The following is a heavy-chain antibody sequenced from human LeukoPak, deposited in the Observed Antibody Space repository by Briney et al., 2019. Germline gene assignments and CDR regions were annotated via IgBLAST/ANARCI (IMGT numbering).Heavy chain of an antibody. D-gene: IGHD3-10*01. J-gene: IGHJ6*02. Sequence: ASVTVSCKASGYTFTSYGISWVRQAPGQGLEWMGWISAYNGNTNYAQKLQGRVTMTTDTSTSTAYMELRSLRSDDTAVYYCARDPPITMVRVVGYYYYYGMDVWGQGTTVTVSS. V-gene: IGHV1-18*01. CDR2: ISAYNGNT. CDR1: GYTFTSYG. CDR3: ARDPPITMVRVVGYYYYYGMDV.